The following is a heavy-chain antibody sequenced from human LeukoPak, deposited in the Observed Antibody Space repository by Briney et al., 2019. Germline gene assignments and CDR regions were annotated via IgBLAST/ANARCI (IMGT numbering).Heavy chain of an antibody. CDR2: IYYSGST. V-gene: IGHV4-59*01. CDR1: GGSISSYY. CDR3: ARGDYGGYFDY. Sequence: SETLSLTCTVSGGSISSYYWSWIRQPPGKGLEWIGYIYYSGSTNYNPSLKSRVTISVDTSKNQFSLKLSSVTAADTAVYYCARGDYGGYFDYWGQGTLVTVSS. D-gene: IGHD4-23*01. J-gene: IGHJ4*02.